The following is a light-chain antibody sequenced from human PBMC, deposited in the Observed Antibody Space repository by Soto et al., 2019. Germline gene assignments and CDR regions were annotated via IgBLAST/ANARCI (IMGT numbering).Light chain of an antibody. J-gene: IGLJ2*01. CDR1: SGHSTYT. V-gene: IGLV4-69*01. CDR3: QTWGTGTVV. CDR2: LNSDGRH. Sequence: QLVLTQSPSATASLGASVKLTCTLSSGHSTYTIAWHQQQPEKGPRFLMRLNSDGRHIKGDGIPDRFSGSSSGAERYLTISSLQSEDEADYYCQTWGTGTVVFGGGTKLTVL.